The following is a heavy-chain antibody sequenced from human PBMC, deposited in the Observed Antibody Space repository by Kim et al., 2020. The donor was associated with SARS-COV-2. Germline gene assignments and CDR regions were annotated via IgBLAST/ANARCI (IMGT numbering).Heavy chain of an antibody. CDR2: FDPEDGET. CDR3: ATEGSSFLRGVIYNWFDP. Sequence: ASVKVSCKVSGYTLTELSMHWVRQAPGKGLEWMGGFDPEDGETIYAQKFQGRVTMTEDTSTDTAYMELSSLRSEDTAVYYCATEGSSFLRGVIYNWFDPWGQGTLVTVSS. V-gene: IGHV1-24*01. J-gene: IGHJ5*02. CDR1: GYTLTELS. D-gene: IGHD3-10*01.